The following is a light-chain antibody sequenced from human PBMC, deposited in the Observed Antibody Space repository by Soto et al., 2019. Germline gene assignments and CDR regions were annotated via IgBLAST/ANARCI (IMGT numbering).Light chain of an antibody. V-gene: IGKV3-11*01. CDR2: DAS. Sequence: EIVLTQSPATLSLSPGERATLSCRASQSVGTNLAWYQQKPGQAPRLLIYDASNRATGIPARFSGSGSGTDFTLAINSLEPEDFAVYYCQQRSSWPLTFGGGTKVEIK. J-gene: IGKJ4*01. CDR3: QQRSSWPLT. CDR1: QSVGTN.